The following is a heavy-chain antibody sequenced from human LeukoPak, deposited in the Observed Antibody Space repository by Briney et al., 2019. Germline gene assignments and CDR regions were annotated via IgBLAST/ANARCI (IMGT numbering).Heavy chain of an antibody. CDR2: IKQDGSEK. CDR1: GFSFSNYW. CDR3: ASGRSYYTLFDY. V-gene: IGHV3-7*01. J-gene: IGHJ4*02. D-gene: IGHD1-26*01. Sequence: GESLTLSCAVSGFSFSNYWMSWVRQPPGKGLEWVAYIKQDGSEKYYVEAVKGRFTISRDNAKNSLYLQMNSLRAEDTALYYCASGRSYYTLFDYWGQGTLVTVSS.